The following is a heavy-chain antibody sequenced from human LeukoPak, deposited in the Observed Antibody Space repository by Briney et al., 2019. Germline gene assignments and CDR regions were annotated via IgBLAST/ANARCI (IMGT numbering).Heavy chain of an antibody. CDR2: ISDSSRYI. CDR3: AREVYCSHTTCCYFDY. CDR1: GFTFSSYS. V-gene: IGHV3-21*01. D-gene: IGHD2/OR15-2a*01. J-gene: IGHJ4*02. Sequence: PGGSLRLSCAASGFTFSSYSMNWVRQAPGKGLEWVSSISDSSRYIFYADSVKGRFTISRDNAKNSLYLQMNSLRAEDTAVYYCAREVYCSHTTCCYFDYWRLGTLVTVSS.